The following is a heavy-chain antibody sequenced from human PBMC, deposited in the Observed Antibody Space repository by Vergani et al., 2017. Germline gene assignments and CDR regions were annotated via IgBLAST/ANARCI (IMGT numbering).Heavy chain of an antibody. CDR1: GCTFSSYA. D-gene: IGHD3-16*01. CDR3: AKVGEVRPTYYFDY. CDR2: ISGSGGTT. Sequence: EVQLLESGGGLVQPGGSLRLSCAASGCTFSSYAMSWVRQAPGEGLEWVSAISGSGGTTYYVDSVKGRFTISRDNSKNTMFLYMSSLRDEDTAIYYCAKVGEVRPTYYFDYWGQGSLVTVSS. V-gene: IGHV3-23*01. J-gene: IGHJ4*02.